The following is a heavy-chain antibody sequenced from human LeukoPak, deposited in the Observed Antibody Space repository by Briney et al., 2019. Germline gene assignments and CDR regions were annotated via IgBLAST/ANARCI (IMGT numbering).Heavy chain of an antibody. V-gene: IGHV4-39*07. Sequence: GSLRLSCAASGFTFSSYWMSWVRQAPGKGLEWIGSIYYSGSSYYNPSLKSRVTISVDTSKTQFSLKLSSVTAADTAVYYCARESHPLYYYGSWSPSGFDYWGQGTLVTVSS. CDR1: GFTFSSYW. D-gene: IGHD3-10*01. CDR2: IYYSGSS. J-gene: IGHJ4*02. CDR3: ARESHPLYYYGSWSPSGFDY.